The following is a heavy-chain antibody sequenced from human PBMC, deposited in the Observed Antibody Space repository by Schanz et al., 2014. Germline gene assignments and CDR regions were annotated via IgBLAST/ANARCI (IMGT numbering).Heavy chain of an antibody. D-gene: IGHD2-2*01. V-gene: IGHV3-7*01. J-gene: IGHJ6*02. CDR1: GFTFSGFW. CDR2: IKKDGSVK. Sequence: EVQLAESGGGLVQPGGSLRLSCAASGFTFSGFWMTWVRQAPGKGLEWVANIKKDGSVKDYVDSVKGRFTISRDNAKNSLYLQMTSLRAEDTAVYYCARDVGGCSSSTSCYAFEIWGQGTTVTVSS. CDR3: ARDVGGCSSSTSCYAFEI.